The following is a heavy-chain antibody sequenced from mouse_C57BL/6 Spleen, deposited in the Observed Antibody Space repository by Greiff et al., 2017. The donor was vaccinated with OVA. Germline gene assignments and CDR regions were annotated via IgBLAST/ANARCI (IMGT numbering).Heavy chain of an antibody. J-gene: IGHJ2*01. CDR3: ARGGIYYFDY. Sequence: QVQLQQPGAELVMPGASVTLSCKASGYTFTSYWMHWVKQRPGQGLEWIGEIDPYGSCTNYNEKFKGKSTVTVDKSSSTVYMQLSSLTSEDSGDYDCARGGIYYFDYWGKGTTLTVAS. CDR2: IDPYGSCT. V-gene: IGHV1-69*01. CDR1: GYTFTSYW.